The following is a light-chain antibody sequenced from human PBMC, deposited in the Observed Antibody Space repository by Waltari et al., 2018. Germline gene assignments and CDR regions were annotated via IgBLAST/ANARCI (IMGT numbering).Light chain of an antibody. CDR3: SSYAGGSSLM. Sequence: QSALTQPPSASGSPGQSITIPCTGISTDVAGYNLVFRYQPHPGNAPKLLIYQGTKRPSGVPVRFSGSKSDNTAPLAVSGLQAEDEADYYCSSYAGGSSLMFGGGTKLTVL. CDR2: QGT. CDR1: STDVAGYNL. V-gene: IGLV2-8*01. J-gene: IGLJ3*02.